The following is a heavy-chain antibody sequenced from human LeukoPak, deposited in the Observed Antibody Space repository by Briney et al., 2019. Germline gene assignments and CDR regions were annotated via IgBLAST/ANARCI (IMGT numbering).Heavy chain of an antibody. D-gene: IGHD5-12*01. CDR2: IYYSGST. CDR1: GGSISSYY. J-gene: IGHJ6*03. CDR3: AWTGYGGYYYYYMDV. Sequence: AETLSLTGTVSGGSISSYYWSWIRQRPGKGLEWIGYIYYSGSTNYNPSLKSRVTISVDTSKNQFSLKLSSVTAADTAVYYCAWTGYGGYYYYYMDVWGKGTTVTVSS. V-gene: IGHV4-59*01.